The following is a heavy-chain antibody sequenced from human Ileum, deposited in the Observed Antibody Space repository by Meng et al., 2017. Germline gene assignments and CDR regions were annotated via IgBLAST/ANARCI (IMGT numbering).Heavy chain of an antibody. Sequence: QVQLQESGPGLVKPSGTLSLTCAVSGGSISSSIWWSWVRQPPEKGLEWIGEIHHSGTTNYSPSLKSRLTISVDKSKNQFPLKLQSVTAADTAVYFCARGVVSGSHYNTYWGQGILVTVSS. CDR1: GGSISSSIW. V-gene: IGHV4-4*02. D-gene: IGHD3-10*01. CDR3: ARGVVSGSHYNTY. CDR2: IHHSGTT. J-gene: IGHJ4*02.